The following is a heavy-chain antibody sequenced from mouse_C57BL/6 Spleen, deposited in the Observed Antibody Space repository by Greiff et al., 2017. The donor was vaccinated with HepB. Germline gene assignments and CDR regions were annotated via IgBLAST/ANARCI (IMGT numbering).Heavy chain of an antibody. CDR3: TRAYYSNYVNYAMDY. Sequence: VQLKQSGTVLARPGASVKMSCKTSGYTFTSYWMHWVKQRPGQGLEWIGAIYPGNSDTSYNQKFKGKAKLTAVTSASTAYMELSSLTNEDSAVYYCTRAYYSNYVNYAMDYWGQGTSVTVSS. CDR2: IYPGNSDT. J-gene: IGHJ4*01. CDR1: GYTFTSYW. D-gene: IGHD2-5*01. V-gene: IGHV1-5*01.